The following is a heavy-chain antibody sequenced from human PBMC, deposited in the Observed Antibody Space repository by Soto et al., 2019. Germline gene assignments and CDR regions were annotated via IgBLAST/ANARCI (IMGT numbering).Heavy chain of an antibody. CDR1: GGTFSSYT. CDR2: IIPILGIA. V-gene: IGHV1-69*02. Sequence: QVQLVQSGAEVKKPGSSVKVSCKASGGTFSSYTISWVRQAPGQGLEWMGRIIPILGIANYAQKVQGRVTITADKSTSTAYMELSSLRSEDTAVYYCAGSYCSSTSCPYMDVWGKGTTVTVSS. J-gene: IGHJ6*03. CDR3: AGSYCSSTSCPYMDV. D-gene: IGHD2-2*01.